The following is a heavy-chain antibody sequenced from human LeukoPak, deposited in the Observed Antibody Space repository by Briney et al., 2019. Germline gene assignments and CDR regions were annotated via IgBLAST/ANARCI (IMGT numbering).Heavy chain of an antibody. J-gene: IGHJ5*02. CDR1: GGTFSSYA. V-gene: IGHV1-69*05. Sequence: ASVKVSCKASGGTFSSYAISWVRQAPGQGLEWMGGIIPIFGTANYAQKFQGRVTMTRDMSTSTDYMELSSLRSEDTAVYYCARDNSVEDTAWWFDPWGQGTLVTVSS. CDR2: IIPIFGTA. CDR3: ARDNSVEDTAWWFDP. D-gene: IGHD4-23*01.